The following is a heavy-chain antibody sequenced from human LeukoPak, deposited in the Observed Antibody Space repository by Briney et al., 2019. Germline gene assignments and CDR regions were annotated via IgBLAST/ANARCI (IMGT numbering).Heavy chain of an antibody. CDR3: ARERFSYYGSGRHDY. CDR1: GVSISSYY. Sequence: MPSETLSLTCTVSGVSISSYYWSWIRQPPGKGLEWIGYIYYSGSTYYNPSLKSRVTISVDTSKNQFSLKLSSVTAADTAVYYCARERFSYYGSGRHDYWGQGTLVTVSS. D-gene: IGHD3-10*01. CDR2: IYYSGST. J-gene: IGHJ4*02. V-gene: IGHV4-59*12.